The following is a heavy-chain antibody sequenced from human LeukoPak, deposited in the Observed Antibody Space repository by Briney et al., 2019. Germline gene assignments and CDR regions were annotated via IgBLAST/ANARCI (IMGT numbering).Heavy chain of an antibody. CDR1: GGSISSYY. J-gene: IGHJ3*02. V-gene: IGHV4-59*01. CDR3: AREPQGEMATKEGDAFDI. CDR2: IYYSGST. Sequence: SETLSLTCTVSGGSISSYYWSWIRQPPGKGLEWIGYIYYSGSTNYNPSLKSRVTISVDTSKNQFSLKLSSVTAADTAVYYCAREPQGEMATKEGDAFDIWGQGTTVTVSS. D-gene: IGHD5-24*01.